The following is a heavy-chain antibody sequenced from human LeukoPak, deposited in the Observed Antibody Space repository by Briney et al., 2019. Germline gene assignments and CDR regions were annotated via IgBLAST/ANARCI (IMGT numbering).Heavy chain of an antibody. D-gene: IGHD3-22*01. Sequence: GGTLRLSCAASGFTFSNYGMTWVRQAPGKGLEWVANIKKDGSEKYYVDSVKGRFTISRDNAKNSLYLQMNSLRAGDTAVYYCARDLYRIVVVPHYFDYWGQGTLVTVSS. CDR1: GFTFSNYG. CDR2: IKKDGSEK. CDR3: ARDLYRIVVVPHYFDY. J-gene: IGHJ4*02. V-gene: IGHV3-7*01.